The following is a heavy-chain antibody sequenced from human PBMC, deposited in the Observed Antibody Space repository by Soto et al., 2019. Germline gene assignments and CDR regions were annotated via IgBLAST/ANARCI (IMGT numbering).Heavy chain of an antibody. CDR3: ARDFEY. CDR2: INSDGSST. J-gene: IGHJ4*02. Sequence: EVQLVESGGGVVQPGGSLRLSCEASGFTFSTFWMHWVRQAPGKGLVWVSRINSDGSSTNYADSVKGRVTISRDKAKNTLYLQLNSLGPDATAVYYCARDFEYWGQGTLVTVSS. CDR1: GFTFSTFW. V-gene: IGHV3-74*01.